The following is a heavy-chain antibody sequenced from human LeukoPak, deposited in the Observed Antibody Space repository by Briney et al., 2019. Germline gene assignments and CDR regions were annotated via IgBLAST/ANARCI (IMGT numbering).Heavy chain of an antibody. D-gene: IGHD3-3*01. CDR1: GYTFTSYG. V-gene: IGHV1-18*01. CDR2: ISAYNGNT. CDR3: ARERGYDFWSGYCVCYYYYGMDV. J-gene: IGHJ6*02. Sequence: VASVKVSCKASGYTFTSYGISWVRQAPGQGLEWMGWISAYNGNTNYAQKLQGRVTMTTDTSTSTAYMELRSLRSDDTAVYYCARERGYDFWSGYCVCYYYYGMDVWGQGTTVTVSS.